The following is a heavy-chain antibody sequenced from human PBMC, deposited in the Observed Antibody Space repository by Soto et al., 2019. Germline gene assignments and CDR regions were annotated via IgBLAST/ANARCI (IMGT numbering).Heavy chain of an antibody. Sequence: LRLSCVASGFTFSNAWMTWVRQAPGKGLEWVGRIKSNSDGGTTYYAAPVEGRFTISRDDSTNTVFLQMNSLKTEDTAVYYCTTTGTIDYWGQGTLVTVSS. CDR2: IKSNSDGGTT. V-gene: IGHV3-15*01. J-gene: IGHJ4*02. CDR1: GFTFSNAW. CDR3: TTTGTIDY. D-gene: IGHD1-1*01.